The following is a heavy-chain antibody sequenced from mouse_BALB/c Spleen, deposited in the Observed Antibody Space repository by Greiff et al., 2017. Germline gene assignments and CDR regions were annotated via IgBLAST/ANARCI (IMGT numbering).Heavy chain of an antibody. J-gene: IGHJ3*01. V-gene: IGHV1-14*01. CDR2: INPYNDGT. CDR1: GYTFTSYV. Sequence: VQLQQPGPELVKPGASVKMSCKASGYTFTSYVMHWVKQKPGQGLEWIGYINPYNDGTKYNEKFKGKATLTSDKSSSTAYMELSSLTSEDSAVYYCTRSMVTTGFAYWGQGTLVTVSA. CDR3: TRSMVTTGFAY. D-gene: IGHD2-2*01.